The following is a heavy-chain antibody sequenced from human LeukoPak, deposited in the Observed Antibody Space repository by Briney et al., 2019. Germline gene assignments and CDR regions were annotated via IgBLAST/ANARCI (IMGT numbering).Heavy chain of an antibody. CDR2: INHSGST. Sequence: PSETLSLTCAVYGGSLSGYYWSWIRQPPGKGLEWIGEINHSGSTNYNPSLKSRVTISVDTSKNQFSLKLSSVTAADTAVYYCARSFRTYRIAVAGTVVSYFDYWGQGTLVTVSS. J-gene: IGHJ4*02. CDR3: ARSFRTYRIAVAGTVVSYFDY. V-gene: IGHV4-34*01. D-gene: IGHD6-19*01. CDR1: GGSLSGYY.